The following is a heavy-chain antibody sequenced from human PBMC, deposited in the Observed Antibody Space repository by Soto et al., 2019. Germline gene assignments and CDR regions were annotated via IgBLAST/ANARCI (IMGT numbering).Heavy chain of an antibody. CDR3: AREDSIIIPAVSDF. D-gene: IGHD2-2*01. CDR1: GFPFITYV. J-gene: IGHJ4*02. Sequence: PGGSLVLSCVFYGFPFITYVINLVRPVPGKGLEWVSTVSKSDYTYYSDLVKGRFTISRDNAKNTVSLQMNTLRAEDTAVYYCAREDSIIIPAVSDFWGQGTLVTVSS. V-gene: IGHV3-21*04. CDR2: VSKSDYT.